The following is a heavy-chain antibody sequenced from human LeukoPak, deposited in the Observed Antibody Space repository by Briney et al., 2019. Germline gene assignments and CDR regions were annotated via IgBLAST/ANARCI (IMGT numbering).Heavy chain of an antibody. CDR2: ISYDGSNK. Sequence: GGSLRLSCAACGLTFSSYAMHWVRQAPGKGLEWVSVISYDGSNKYYADSVKGRFTISRDNSKNTLYLQMNSLRAEDTAVYYCAREYEAAALDYWGQGTLVTVSS. J-gene: IGHJ4*02. V-gene: IGHV3-30*04. D-gene: IGHD6-13*01. CDR3: AREYEAAALDY. CDR1: GLTFSSYA.